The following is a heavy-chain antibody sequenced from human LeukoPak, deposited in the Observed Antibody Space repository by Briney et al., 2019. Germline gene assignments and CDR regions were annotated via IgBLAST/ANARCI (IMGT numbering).Heavy chain of an antibody. D-gene: IGHD3-16*01. CDR3: ARVGGSHDAFDI. CDR2: INPSGGST. CDR1: GGTFSSYA. V-gene: IGHV1-46*01. Sequence: ASVKVSCKASGGTFSSYAISWVRQAPGQGLEWMGIINPSGGSTSYAQKFQGRVTMTRDTSTSTVYMELSSLRSEDTAVYYCARVGGSHDAFDIWGQGTMVTVSS. J-gene: IGHJ3*02.